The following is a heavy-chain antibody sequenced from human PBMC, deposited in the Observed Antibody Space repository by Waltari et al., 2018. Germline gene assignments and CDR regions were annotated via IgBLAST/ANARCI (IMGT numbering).Heavy chain of an antibody. CDR1: GCSISSYY. D-gene: IGHD3-3*01. Sequence: QVQLQESGPGLVKPSETLSLTCTVSGCSISSYYWRWIRQPPWKGLEWTGYIYYSGSTNYNPSLKSRVTISVDTSKNQFSLKLSSVTAADTAVYYCARGYDFWSGYEFDYWGQGTLVTVSS. V-gene: IGHV4-59*01. CDR2: IYYSGST. J-gene: IGHJ4*02. CDR3: ARGYDFWSGYEFDY.